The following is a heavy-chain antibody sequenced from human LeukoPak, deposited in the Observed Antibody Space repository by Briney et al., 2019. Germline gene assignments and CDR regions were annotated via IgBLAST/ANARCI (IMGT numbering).Heavy chain of an antibody. V-gene: IGHV1-69*04. J-gene: IGHJ4*02. Sequence: SVKVSCKASGGXFSNYAISWVRQAPGQGREWLGLIIPILGIANYAQRFQGRVTITADKSTSTAYMELSSLRSEDTAVYYCARAPGIAVAGTEFDYWGQGTLVTVSS. D-gene: IGHD6-19*01. CDR1: GGXFSNYA. CDR2: IIPILGIA. CDR3: ARAPGIAVAGTEFDY.